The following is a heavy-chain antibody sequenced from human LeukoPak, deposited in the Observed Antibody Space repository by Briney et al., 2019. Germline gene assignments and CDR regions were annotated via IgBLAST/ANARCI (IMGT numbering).Heavy chain of an antibody. J-gene: IGHJ4*02. CDR1: GFSLSGHW. CDR2: IKAGGSEK. D-gene: IGHD1-26*01. CDR3: AYRNNFEY. V-gene: IGHV3-7*05. Sequence: AGSLRLSCAISGFSLSGHWMNWVRQPPGKGLEWVANIKAGGSEKYYVDSVKGRFTISRDDAKRTVDLQMDNLRTEDTAVYYCAYRNNFEYWGQGTLVTVSS.